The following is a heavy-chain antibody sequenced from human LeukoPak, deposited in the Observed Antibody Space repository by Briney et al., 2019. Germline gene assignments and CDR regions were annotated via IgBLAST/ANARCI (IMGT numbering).Heavy chain of an antibody. CDR2: IYYSGST. V-gene: IGHV4-39*02. CDR1: GGSISSSSYY. CDR3: PRDPPGY. J-gene: IGHJ4*02. Sequence: PSETLSLTCTVSGGSISSSSYYWGWIRQPPGKGLEGIVRIYYSGSTYNNPSLKSLFTISVDTFKNQFSLTLSSVTAADAAVSYCPRDPPGYWGQGTLVTVSS.